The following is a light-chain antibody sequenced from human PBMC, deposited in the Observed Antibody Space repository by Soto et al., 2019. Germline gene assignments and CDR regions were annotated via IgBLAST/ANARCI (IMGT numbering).Light chain of an antibody. Sequence: SVVSQPASVSGSPGQSITISCTGTSSDVGGYNYVSWYQQHPGKAPKFMIYDVSNRPSGVSNRFSSSKSGNTASLTISGLQAEDEADYYCSSYTTSNTRQIVFGTGTKVTV. CDR1: SSDVGGYNY. CDR2: DVS. V-gene: IGLV2-14*01. J-gene: IGLJ1*01. CDR3: SSYTTSNTRQIV.